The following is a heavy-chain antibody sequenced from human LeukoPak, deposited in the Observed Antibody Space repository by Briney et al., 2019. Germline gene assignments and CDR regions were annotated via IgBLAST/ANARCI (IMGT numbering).Heavy chain of an antibody. V-gene: IGHV3-48*04. D-gene: IGHD2-2*01. CDR2: ISSSSTTI. J-gene: IGHJ2*01. Sequence: PGGSLRLSCAASGFTFSNYSMNWVRQAPGKGLEWLSYISSSSTTIYYADSVRGRFTISRDNAKNSLYLQMNSLRAEDTAVYYCARDEGLCSSTHCYAWHIDLWGRGTLVTVSS. CDR1: GFTFSNYS. CDR3: ARDEGLCSSTHCYAWHIDL.